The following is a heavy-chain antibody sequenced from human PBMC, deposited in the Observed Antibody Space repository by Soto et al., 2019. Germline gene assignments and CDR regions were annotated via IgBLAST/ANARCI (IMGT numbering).Heavy chain of an antibody. D-gene: IGHD3-10*01. Sequence: GGSLRLSCAASGFTFSSYAMSWVRQAPGKGLEWVSAISGSGGSTYYADSVKGRFTISRDNSKNTLYLQMNSLRAEDTAVYYCAKDQMVRGVIITRWFDPWGQGTLVTVSS. V-gene: IGHV3-23*01. CDR3: AKDQMVRGVIITRWFDP. CDR1: GFTFSSYA. CDR2: ISGSGGST. J-gene: IGHJ5*02.